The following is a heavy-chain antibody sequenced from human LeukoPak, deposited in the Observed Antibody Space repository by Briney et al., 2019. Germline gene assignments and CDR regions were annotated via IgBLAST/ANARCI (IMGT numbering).Heavy chain of an antibody. D-gene: IGHD6-6*01. V-gene: IGHV1-69*04. CDR2: IIPILGIA. CDR3: ARNLEYSSSSGGWFDP. J-gene: IGHJ5*02. CDR1: GGTFSSYA. Sequence: SVKVSCKASGGTFSSYAISWVRQAPGQGLEWMGRIIPILGIANYAQKFQGRVTITADKSTSTAYMELSSLRSEDTAVYYCARNLEYSSSSGGWFDPWGQGTLVTVSS.